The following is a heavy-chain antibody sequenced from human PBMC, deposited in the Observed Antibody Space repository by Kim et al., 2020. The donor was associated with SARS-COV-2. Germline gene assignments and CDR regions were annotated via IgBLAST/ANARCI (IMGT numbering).Heavy chain of an antibody. CDR3: ASYPLKNPVPLGYYYYGMDV. Sequence: SETLSLTCTVSGGSISSGGYYWSWIRQHPGKGLEWIGYIYYSGSTYYNPSLKSRVTISVDTSKNQFSLKLSSVTAADTAVYYCASYPLKNPVPLGYYYYGMDVWGQGTTVTVSS. V-gene: IGHV4-31*03. CDR2: IYYSGST. J-gene: IGHJ6*02. CDR1: GGSISSGGYY.